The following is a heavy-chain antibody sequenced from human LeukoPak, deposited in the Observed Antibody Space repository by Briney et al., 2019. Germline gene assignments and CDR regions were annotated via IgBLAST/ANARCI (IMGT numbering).Heavy chain of an antibody. V-gene: IGHV3-9*03. CDR1: GFTFDDYA. Sequence: AGRSLRLSCAASGFTFDDYAMHWVRQAPRQGLEWVSGISWNNSSIGYADSVKGRFTISRDNAKNSLYLQINSLRAEDMALYYCAKSRSVAGHGGDAFDIWGQGTMVTVSS. CDR2: ISWNNSSI. J-gene: IGHJ3*02. D-gene: IGHD6-19*01. CDR3: AKSRSVAGHGGDAFDI.